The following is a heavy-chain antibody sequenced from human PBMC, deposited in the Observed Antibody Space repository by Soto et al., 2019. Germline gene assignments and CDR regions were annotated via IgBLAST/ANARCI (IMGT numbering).Heavy chain of an antibody. Sequence: GASVEVSCKASGYTFTSYYMHWVRQAPGQGLEWMGIINPSGGSTSYAQKFQGRVTMTRDTSTSTVYMELSSLRSEDTAVYYCARSLSAKGDRERPEVFAFDIWGQGTMVTVSS. D-gene: IGHD2-8*01. CDR2: INPSGGST. CDR3: ARSLSAKGDRERPEVFAFDI. CDR1: GYTFTSYY. V-gene: IGHV1-46*01. J-gene: IGHJ3*02.